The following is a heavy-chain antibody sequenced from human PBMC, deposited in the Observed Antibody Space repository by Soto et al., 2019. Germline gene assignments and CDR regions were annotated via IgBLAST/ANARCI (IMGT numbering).Heavy chain of an antibody. D-gene: IGHD1-20*01. J-gene: IGHJ6*03. Sequence: EVQLVESGGGLVQPGGSLRLSCAASGFTFSSYWMSWVHQAPGKGLEWVANIKQDGSEKYYVDSVKGRFTISRDNAKNSLYLQMNSLRAEDAAVYYCAREYNWGTMIYYYYMDVWGKGTTVTVSS. CDR1: GFTFSSYW. CDR3: AREYNWGTMIYYYYMDV. CDR2: IKQDGSEK. V-gene: IGHV3-7*01.